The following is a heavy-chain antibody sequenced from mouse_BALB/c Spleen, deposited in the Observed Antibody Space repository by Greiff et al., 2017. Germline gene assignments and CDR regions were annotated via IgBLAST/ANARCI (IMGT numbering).Heavy chain of an antibody. CDR1: GFSLTSYG. V-gene: IGHV2-9*02. Sequence: VKLVESGPGLVAPSQSLSITCTVSGFSLTSYGVHWVRQPPGKGLEWLGVIWAGGSTNYNSALMSRLSISKDNSKSQVFLKMNSLQTDDTAMYYCARGEYGSSSYWYFAVWGAGSTVTVSP. J-gene: IGHJ1*01. CDR3: ARGEYGSSSYWYFAV. CDR2: IWAGGST. D-gene: IGHD1-1*02.